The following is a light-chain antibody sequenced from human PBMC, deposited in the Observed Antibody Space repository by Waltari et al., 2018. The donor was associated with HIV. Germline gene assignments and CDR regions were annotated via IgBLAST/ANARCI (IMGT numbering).Light chain of an antibody. CDR2: RAN. Sequence: QAGLTQPPSVSKGMRQTATPTCTGNSNNVGNQGAAWLQQHQGHPPKLLSYRANKRPSGISERFSASRSGNTASLTITGVQPEDEADYFCATWDISLSAVVFGGGTTLTVL. V-gene: IGLV10-54*04. J-gene: IGLJ2*01. CDR3: ATWDISLSAVV. CDR1: SNNVGNQG.